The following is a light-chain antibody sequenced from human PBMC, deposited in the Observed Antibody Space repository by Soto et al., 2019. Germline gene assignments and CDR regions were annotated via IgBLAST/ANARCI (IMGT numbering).Light chain of an antibody. J-gene: IGKJ5*01. CDR1: QSVRSS. CDR3: QQRGEWPPGAT. CDR2: ETS. Sequence: IVMTQTPAPLSVSPGERATLSCRSSQSVRSSLAWYQQKPGQAPRLLIHETSTRATGIPARFSGSGSGTDFTLTLFSLKTEESAVYYCQQRGEWPPGATLGQGTRLEIK. V-gene: IGKV3-11*01.